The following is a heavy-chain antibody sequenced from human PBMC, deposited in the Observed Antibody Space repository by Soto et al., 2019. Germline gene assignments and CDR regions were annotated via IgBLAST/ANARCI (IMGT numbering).Heavy chain of an antibody. J-gene: IGHJ3*02. CDR1: GDSVSSNSAA. CDR2: TYYRSKWYN. CDR3: ARERGVLSEAFDI. V-gene: IGHV6-1*01. D-gene: IGHD3-10*01. Sequence: SQTLSLTCAISGDSVSSNSAAWNWLRQSPSRGLEWLGRTYYRSKWYNDYVVSVKSRITINPGTSKNQFSLQLNSVTPEDTAVYYCARERGVLSEAFDIWGQGTVVTVSS.